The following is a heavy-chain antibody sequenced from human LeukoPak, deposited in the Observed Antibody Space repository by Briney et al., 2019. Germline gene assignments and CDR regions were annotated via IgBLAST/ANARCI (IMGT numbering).Heavy chain of an antibody. V-gene: IGHV1-69*05. CDR3: ARYEYGGNSYFDY. J-gene: IGHJ4*02. D-gene: IGHD4-23*01. Sequence: SVKVSCKASGYTFTSYDISWVRQAPGQGLEWMGGIIPIFGTANYAQKFQGRVTITTDESTSTAYMELSSLRSEDTAVYYCARYEYGGNSYFDYWGQGTLVTVSS. CDR2: IIPIFGTA. CDR1: GYTFTSYD.